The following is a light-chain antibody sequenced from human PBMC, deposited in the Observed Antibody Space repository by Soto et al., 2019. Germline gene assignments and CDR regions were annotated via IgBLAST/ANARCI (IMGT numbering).Light chain of an antibody. CDR3: SSFRSSSTSYV. V-gene: IGLV2-14*03. J-gene: IGLJ1*01. CDR2: DVS. Sequence: QSVLTQPASVSGSPGQSITISCTGTSSDIGDSNYVSWYQQHPGKAPKLVIYDVSNRPSGVSNRVAGSKSANTASLTISGLQAKDEADDYGSSFRSSSTSYVFGTGTKLTVL. CDR1: SSDIGDSNY.